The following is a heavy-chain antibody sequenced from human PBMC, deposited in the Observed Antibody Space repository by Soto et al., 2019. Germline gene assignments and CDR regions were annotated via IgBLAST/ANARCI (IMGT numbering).Heavy chain of an antibody. Sequence: EVQLVESGGGLVQPGGSLRLSCAASGFTFSTYWMHWVRQAPGKGLVWVSRIDSDGSTTTYVDSVKGRFTISRDNAKNTLHLQLSSLRAEDTAVYYCAREGGPYCGSTSCLRPFDYWGQGTLVTVSS. CDR1: GFTFSTYW. CDR3: AREGGPYCGSTSCLRPFDY. CDR2: IDSDGSTT. V-gene: IGHV3-74*01. D-gene: IGHD2-2*01. J-gene: IGHJ4*02.